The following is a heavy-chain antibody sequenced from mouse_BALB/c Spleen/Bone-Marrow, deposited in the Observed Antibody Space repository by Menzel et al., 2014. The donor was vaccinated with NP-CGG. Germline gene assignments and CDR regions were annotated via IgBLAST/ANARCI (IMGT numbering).Heavy chain of an antibody. J-gene: IGHJ3*01. D-gene: IGHD2-4*01. CDR2: ISNGGIYT. CDR3: VRPYDYGTWFAY. V-gene: IGHV5-6*01. CDR1: GFTFSTYG. Sequence: EVHLVESGGDLVKPGGSLKLSCAASGFTFSTYGMSWVRQTPDKRLEWVAAISNGGIYTYYPDTVKGRFTISGDNAKNTLYLQMSSLKSEDTAMYYCVRPYDYGTWFAYWGQGTLVTVSA.